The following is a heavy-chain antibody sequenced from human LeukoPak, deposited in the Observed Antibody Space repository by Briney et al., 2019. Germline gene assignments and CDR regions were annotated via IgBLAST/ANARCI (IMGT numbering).Heavy chain of an antibody. D-gene: IGHD6-19*01. J-gene: IGHJ4*02. CDR2: IYTSGST. CDR1: GGSISSYY. CDR3: ARHLYSSGWYSEGFDY. V-gene: IGHV4-4*09. Sequence: TSETLSLTCTVPGGSISSYYWSWIRQPPGKGLEWIGYIYTSGSTNYNPSLKSRVTISVDTSKNQFSLKLSSVTAADTAVYYCARHLYSSGWYSEGFDYWGQGTLVTVSS.